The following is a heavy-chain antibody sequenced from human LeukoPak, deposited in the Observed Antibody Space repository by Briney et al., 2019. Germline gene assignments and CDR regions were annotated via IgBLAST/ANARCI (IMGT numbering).Heavy chain of an antibody. V-gene: IGHV3-21*01. J-gene: IGHJ4*02. CDR2: IGSSSSYI. CDR1: GFTFSSYS. CDR3: ARDPVDDY. Sequence: GGSLRLSCAASGFTFSSYSMNWVRQAPGKGLEWVSSIGSSSSYIYYADSVKGRFTISRDNAKNSLYLQMNSLRGEDTALYYCARDPVDDYWGQGTLVTVSS.